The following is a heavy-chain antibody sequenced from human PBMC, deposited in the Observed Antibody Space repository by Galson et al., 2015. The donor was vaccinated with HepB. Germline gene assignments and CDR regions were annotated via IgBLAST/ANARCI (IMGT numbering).Heavy chain of an antibody. Sequence: SLRLSCAASGFTFILYAMHWVRQAPGKGLEWVAVISYDGSKIYYADSVQGRFTISRDNSKNTLYLQMNSLRVEDTAVYYCAREEYNNVYFDYWGQGTLVTVPS. D-gene: IGHD5-24*01. CDR2: ISYDGSKI. V-gene: IGHV3-30-3*01. CDR3: AREEYNNVYFDY. CDR1: GFTFILYA. J-gene: IGHJ4*02.